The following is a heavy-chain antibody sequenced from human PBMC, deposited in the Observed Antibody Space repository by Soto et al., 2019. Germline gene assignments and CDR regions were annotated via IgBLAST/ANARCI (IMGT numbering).Heavy chain of an antibody. CDR3: VRVEVVPAAMDY. Sequence: SETLSLTCTVSGGSISSSSYYWGWIRQPPGKGLEWIGSIYYSGSTYYNPSLKSRVTISVDTSKNQFSLKLSSVTAADTAVYYCVRVEVVPAAMDYWGQGTLVTLSS. J-gene: IGHJ4*02. V-gene: IGHV4-39*01. CDR2: IYYSGST. D-gene: IGHD2-2*01. CDR1: GGSISSSSYY.